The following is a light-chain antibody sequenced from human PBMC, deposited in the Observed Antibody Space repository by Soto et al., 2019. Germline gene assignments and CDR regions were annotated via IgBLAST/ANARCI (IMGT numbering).Light chain of an antibody. CDR1: QSVSSSY. CDR2: GAS. CDR3: QQYNNWPPWT. J-gene: IGKJ1*01. V-gene: IGKV3-15*01. Sequence: GTLSLKPGESATLSCRAIQSVSSSYLAWYQQKPGQAPRLLIYGASTRATGIPARFSGSGSGTEFTLTISSLQSEDFAIYYCQQYNNWPPWTFGQGTNAAIK.